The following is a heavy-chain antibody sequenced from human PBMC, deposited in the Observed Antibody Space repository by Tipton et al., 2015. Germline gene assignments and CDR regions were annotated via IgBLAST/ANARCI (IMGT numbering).Heavy chain of an antibody. D-gene: IGHD3-3*01. Sequence: TLSLTCSVSGGSISSSSYYWDWIRQPPGKGLEWIGNIYYSGSTYYNPSLNSRVTISVDTSKNQFSLKLSSVTAADTAVYYCARTYDFTAYSPVGCWGQGTLVTVSS. CDR2: IYYSGST. CDR3: ARTYDFTAYSPVGC. J-gene: IGHJ4*02. CDR1: GGSISSSSYY. V-gene: IGHV4-39*01.